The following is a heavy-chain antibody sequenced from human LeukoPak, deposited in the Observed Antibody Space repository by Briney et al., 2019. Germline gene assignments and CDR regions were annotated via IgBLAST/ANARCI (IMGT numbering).Heavy chain of an antibody. Sequence: GGSLRLSCAASGFTFSSYWMSWVRQAPGKGLEWVANIKQDGSERYYVGSVKGRFTISRDNSKNTLYLQMNSLRAEDTAVYYCARDITMVRGVMMADYYYGMDVWGQGTTVTVSS. CDR2: IKQDGSER. D-gene: IGHD3-10*01. J-gene: IGHJ6*02. CDR1: GFTFSSYW. CDR3: ARDITMVRGVMMADYYYGMDV. V-gene: IGHV3-7*01.